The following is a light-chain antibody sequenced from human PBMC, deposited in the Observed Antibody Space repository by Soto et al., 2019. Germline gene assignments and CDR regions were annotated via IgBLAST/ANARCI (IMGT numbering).Light chain of an antibody. CDR1: SSDVGGYDY. CDR2: EVS. Sequence: QSVLTQPATVSGSPGQPITISCTGTSSDVGGYDYVSWYQQHPGKVPKLIIYEVSIRASGVSNRFSASKSANTASLTISRLQTEDDDDYYCSSFTSSGTLFGGGTKLTVL. V-gene: IGLV2-14*01. J-gene: IGLJ3*02. CDR3: SSFTSSGTL.